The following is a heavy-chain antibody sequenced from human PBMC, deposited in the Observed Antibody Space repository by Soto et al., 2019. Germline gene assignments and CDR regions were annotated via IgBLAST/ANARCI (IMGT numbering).Heavy chain of an antibody. J-gene: IGHJ6*02. CDR2: ITSSGGNT. CDR3: ARRIPFGYGMDV. V-gene: IGHV3-64*01. CDR1: GFTFSSYA. Sequence: GGSLRLSCAASGFTFSSYAMHWVRQAPGKGLEYVSAITSSGGNTDYASSVKGRFTISRDNSKNTLYLQMGSLRAEDTAVYYCARRIPFGYGMDVWGQGTTVTVSS. D-gene: IGHD2-21*01.